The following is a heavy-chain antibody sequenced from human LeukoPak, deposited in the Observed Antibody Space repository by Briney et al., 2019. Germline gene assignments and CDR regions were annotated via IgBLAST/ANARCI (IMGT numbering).Heavy chain of an antibody. CDR3: ARVRRWELLLHYYYMDV. CDR2: ISSSSSYI. J-gene: IGHJ6*03. CDR1: GFTFSSYS. Sequence: GGSLRLSCAASGFTFSSYSMNWVRQAPGKGLEWVSSISSSSSYIYYADSVKGRFTISRDNAKNSLYLQMNSLRAEDTAVYYCARVRRWELLLHYYYMDVWGKGTPVTISS. V-gene: IGHV3-21*01. D-gene: IGHD1-26*01.